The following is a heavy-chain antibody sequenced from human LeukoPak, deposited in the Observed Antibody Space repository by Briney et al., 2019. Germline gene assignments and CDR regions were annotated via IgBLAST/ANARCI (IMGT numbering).Heavy chain of an antibody. J-gene: IGHJ4*02. Sequence: ASVKVSCKTSGYTFTDFGIYWGRQAPGQRLEWMGRFTTYNGNTNYAQKFQGRVTMTTDTSTTTAYLEVTSLRSDDTAVYYCARDSSGFYYVHWGQGTLVSVSS. CDR3: ARDSSGFYYVH. CDR1: GYTFTDFG. V-gene: IGHV1-18*01. CDR2: FTTYNGNT. D-gene: IGHD3-22*01.